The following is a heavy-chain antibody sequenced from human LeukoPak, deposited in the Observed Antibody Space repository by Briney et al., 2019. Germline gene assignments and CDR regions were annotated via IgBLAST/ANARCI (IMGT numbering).Heavy chain of an antibody. CDR1: GGSISSGDHY. CDR3: ARVSGRYFDY. J-gene: IGHJ4*02. Sequence: PSETLSLTCTVSGGSISSGDHYWGWMRQSPGKSLEWVGYITHSGIPAYNPSLKSRVTISLDRSKNQFSLTLTSVTAADTAVYFCARVSGRYFDYWGQGTLVTVSS. D-gene: IGHD3-10*01. V-gene: IGHV4-30-2*06. CDR2: ITHSGIP.